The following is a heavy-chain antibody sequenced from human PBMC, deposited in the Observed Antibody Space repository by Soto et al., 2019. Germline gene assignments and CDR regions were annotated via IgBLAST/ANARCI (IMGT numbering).Heavy chain of an antibody. CDR1: GFTFSSYW. CDR2: INSDGSST. D-gene: IGHD2-15*01. CDR3: VRTSLVVAAATREDY. V-gene: IGHV3-74*01. Sequence: EVQLVESGGGLVQPGGSLRLSCAASGFTFSSYWMHCVRQAPGKGLVWVSGINSDGSSTSYADSVKGRLTISRDNAKNTLYLQMNRLRAEDTAVYYCVRTSLVVAAATREDYWGQGTLVTVSS. J-gene: IGHJ4*02.